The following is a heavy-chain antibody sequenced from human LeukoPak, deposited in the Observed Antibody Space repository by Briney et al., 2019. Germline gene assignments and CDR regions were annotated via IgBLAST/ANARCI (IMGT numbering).Heavy chain of an antibody. V-gene: IGHV1-69*13. CDR2: IIPIFGTA. J-gene: IGHJ4*02. CDR1: GGTISSYA. CDR3: ARWDGWLTIPGHFDY. D-gene: IGHD5-24*01. Sequence: ASVKVSCKASGGTISSYAIGWVRQAPGQGLEWMGGIIPIFGTANYAQKFQGRVTITADESTSTAYMELSSLRSEDTAVYYCARWDGWLTIPGHFDYWGQGTLVTVSS.